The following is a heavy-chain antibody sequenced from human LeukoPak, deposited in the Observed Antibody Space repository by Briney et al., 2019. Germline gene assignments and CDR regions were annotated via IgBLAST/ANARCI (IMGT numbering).Heavy chain of an antibody. CDR2: ISWNSGSI. CDR3: AKDLLERPLHAFDI. V-gene: IGHV3-9*01. Sequence: PGGSLRLSCAASGFTFDDYAMPWVRQAPGKGLEWVSGISWNSGSIGYADSVKGRFTISRDNAKNSLYLQMNSLRAEDTALYYCAKDLLERPLHAFDIWGQGTMVTVSS. CDR1: GFTFDDYA. J-gene: IGHJ3*02. D-gene: IGHD1-1*01.